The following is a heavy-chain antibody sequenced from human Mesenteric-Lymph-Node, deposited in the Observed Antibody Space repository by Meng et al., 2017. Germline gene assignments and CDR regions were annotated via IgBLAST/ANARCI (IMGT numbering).Heavy chain of an antibody. Sequence: QVQLEESGPGLVKPSEPLSLTCTVSGGSISSSSYYWAWIRQPPGEGLEWIGSVVYSGTTYYTSSLKSRVSISVDTSKNQFSLKLSSVTAADTAVYYCARHHHSPTFDYWGQGTLVTVSS. CDR2: VVYSGTT. J-gene: IGHJ4*02. CDR1: GGSISSSSYY. CDR3: ARHHHSPTFDY. V-gene: IGHV4-39*01. D-gene: IGHD1-14*01.